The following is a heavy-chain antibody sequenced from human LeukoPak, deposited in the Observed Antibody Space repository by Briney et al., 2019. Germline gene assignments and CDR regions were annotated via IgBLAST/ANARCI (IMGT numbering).Heavy chain of an antibody. Sequence: ASVKVSCKASGYIFISYGISWVRQAPGQGLEWMGWISAYNGNTNYAQKLQGRVTMTTDTSTSTAYLELRSLRSDDTAVYYCARVLGGSYYDSSGYYLGFDYWGQGTLVTVSS. D-gene: IGHD3-22*01. CDR3: ARVLGGSYYDSSGYYLGFDY. CDR2: ISAYNGNT. J-gene: IGHJ4*02. V-gene: IGHV1-18*01. CDR1: GYIFISYG.